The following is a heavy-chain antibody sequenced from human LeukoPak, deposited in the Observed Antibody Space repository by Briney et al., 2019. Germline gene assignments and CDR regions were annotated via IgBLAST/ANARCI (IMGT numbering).Heavy chain of an antibody. D-gene: IGHD6-19*01. Sequence: GGSLRLSCAASGFTFSSYAMSWVRQAPGKGLEWVSSITANSDYIYYADSVKGRFTISRDNAKNSLYLQVNSLRAEDTAVYYCAGDSAVAVAGNDYWGQGTLVTVSS. CDR3: AGDSAVAVAGNDY. J-gene: IGHJ4*02. CDR1: GFTFSSYA. V-gene: IGHV3-21*01. CDR2: ITANSDYI.